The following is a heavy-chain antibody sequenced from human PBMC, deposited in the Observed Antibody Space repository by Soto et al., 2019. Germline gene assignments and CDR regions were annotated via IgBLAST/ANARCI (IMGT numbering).Heavy chain of an antibody. CDR3: ARDRRGDTIFGVVIVSFDY. D-gene: IGHD3-3*01. CDR1: GYTFTSYG. CDR2: ISAYNGNT. Sequence: QVQLVQSGAEVKKPVASVKVSCKASGYTFTSYGISWVRQAPGQGLEWMGWISAYNGNTNYAQKLQGRVTMTTDTSTSTAYMELRSLRSDDTAVYYCARDRRGDTIFGVVIVSFDYWGQGTLVTVSS. J-gene: IGHJ4*02. V-gene: IGHV1-18*01.